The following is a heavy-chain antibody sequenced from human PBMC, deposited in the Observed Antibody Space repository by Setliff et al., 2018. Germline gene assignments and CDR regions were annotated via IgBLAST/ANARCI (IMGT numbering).Heavy chain of an antibody. D-gene: IGHD2-21*02. CDR2: INGNSGVT. CDR1: ADTFTGYY. V-gene: IGHV1-2*02. CDR3: AQTKGFVDGYLDP. J-gene: IGHJ5*02. Sequence: RASVKVSCKASADTFTGYYVHWVRQAPGQGLEWMGWINGNSGVTKYAQKFQGRVTMTSETSISIVYMDLTRLTSDDTAVYYCAQTKGFVDGYLDPWGQGTLVTVSS.